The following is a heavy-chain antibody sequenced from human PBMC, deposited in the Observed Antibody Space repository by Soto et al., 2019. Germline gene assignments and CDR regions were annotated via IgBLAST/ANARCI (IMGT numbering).Heavy chain of an antibody. CDR1: GFTFTSAA. V-gene: IGHV1-58*01. Sequence: SVKVSCKASGFTFTSAAVQWVRQARGQRLEWIGWIVVGSGNTNYAQKFQERVTITRDMSTSTAYMELSSLRSEDTAVYYCAALQISYYYDSSGYYSRDYYYYGMDVWGQGTTVTVSS. J-gene: IGHJ6*02. D-gene: IGHD3-22*01. CDR2: IVVGSGNT. CDR3: AALQISYYYDSSGYYSRDYYYYGMDV.